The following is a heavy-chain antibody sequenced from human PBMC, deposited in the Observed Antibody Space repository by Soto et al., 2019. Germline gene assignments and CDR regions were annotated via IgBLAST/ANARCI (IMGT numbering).Heavy chain of an antibody. D-gene: IGHD6-6*01. CDR2: ISGSGGST. V-gene: IGHV3-23*01. CDR1: GFTFSSYA. Sequence: GGSLRRHCAASGFTFSSYAMSGVRQAPGKGLAWVSAISGSGGSTYYADSVKGRFTISRDNSKNTLYLQMNSLRAEDTAVYYCAKEGGSSSYFDYWGQGTLVTVSS. J-gene: IGHJ4*02. CDR3: AKEGGSSSYFDY.